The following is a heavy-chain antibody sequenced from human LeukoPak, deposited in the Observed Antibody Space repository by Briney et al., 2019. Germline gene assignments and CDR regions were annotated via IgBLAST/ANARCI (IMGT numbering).Heavy chain of an antibody. CDR1: GGSFSGYY. Sequence: SETLSLTCAVYGGSFSGYYWSWIRQPPGKGLEWIGEINHSGSTNYDPSLKSRVTISVDTSKNQFSLKLSSVTAADTAVYYCARGYSSSWYSFDYWGQGTLVTVSS. J-gene: IGHJ4*02. V-gene: IGHV4-34*01. CDR2: INHSGST. CDR3: ARGYSSSWYSFDY. D-gene: IGHD6-13*01.